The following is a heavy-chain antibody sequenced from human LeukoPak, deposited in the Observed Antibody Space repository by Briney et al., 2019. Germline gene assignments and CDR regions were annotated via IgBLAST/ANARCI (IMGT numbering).Heavy chain of an antibody. D-gene: IGHD2-2*01. Sequence: ASVKVSCKASGYTFTGYYMHWVRQAPGQGLEWMGWINPNSGGTNYAQKFQGRVTMTRDTSISTAYMELSRLRSDDTAVYYCARERIVVVPAANGKDAFDIWGQGTMVAVSS. V-gene: IGHV1-2*02. J-gene: IGHJ3*02. CDR2: INPNSGGT. CDR1: GYTFTGYY. CDR3: ARERIVVVPAANGKDAFDI.